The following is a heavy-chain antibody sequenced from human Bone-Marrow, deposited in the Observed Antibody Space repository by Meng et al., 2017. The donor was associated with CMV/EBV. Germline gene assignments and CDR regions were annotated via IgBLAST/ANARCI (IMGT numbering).Heavy chain of an antibody. V-gene: IGHV3-74*01. Sequence: GGSLRLSCVVSGFTLSNYWMHWVRQAPGKGLVWVSRISLDGSSTNYADSVKGRFTISRDNAKNTVYLQMNSLRAEDTAVYYCAKDRWFGDPDGGYYYYGMDVWGQGTTVTVSS. CDR1: GFTLSNYW. D-gene: IGHD3-10*01. CDR3: AKDRWFGDPDGGYYYYGMDV. J-gene: IGHJ6*02. CDR2: ISLDGSST.